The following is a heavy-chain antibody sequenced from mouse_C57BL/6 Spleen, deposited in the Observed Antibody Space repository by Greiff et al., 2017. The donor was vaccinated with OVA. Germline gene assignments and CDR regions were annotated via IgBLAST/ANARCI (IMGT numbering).Heavy chain of an antibody. D-gene: IGHD4-1*01. Sequence: EVQRVESGPELVKPGASVKISCKASGYSFTGYYMHWVKQSHGNILDWIGYIYPYNGVSSYNQKFKGKATLTVDKSSSTAYMELRSLTSEDSAVYYCARLGVTGAMDYWGQGTSVTVSS. V-gene: IGHV1-31*01. J-gene: IGHJ4*01. CDR1: GYSFTGYY. CDR3: ARLGVTGAMDY. CDR2: IYPYNGVS.